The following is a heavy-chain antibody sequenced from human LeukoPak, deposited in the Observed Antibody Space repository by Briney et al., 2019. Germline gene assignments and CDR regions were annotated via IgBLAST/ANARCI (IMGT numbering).Heavy chain of an antibody. D-gene: IGHD3-10*01. CDR2: IYYIGTT. CDR1: GASISGSRYY. J-gene: IGHJ4*02. V-gene: IGHV4-39*07. CDR3: ARLDYGSGSQVY. Sequence: PSETLSLTCTVSGASISGSRYYWGWIRQPPGKGLEWIGNIYYIGTTYYNASLESRVTISLDTSKNQFSLKLSSVTAADTAVYYCARLDYGSGSQVYWGQGTLVTVSS.